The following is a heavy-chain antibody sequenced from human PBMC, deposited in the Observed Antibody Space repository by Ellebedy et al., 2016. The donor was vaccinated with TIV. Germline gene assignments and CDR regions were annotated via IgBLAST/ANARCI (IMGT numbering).Heavy chain of an antibody. CDR2: ISYDGSNK. CDR3: TRVAYSSGWRGNWFDP. J-gene: IGHJ5*02. CDR1: GFTFSSYA. V-gene: IGHV3-30*01. Sequence: SLKISCAASGFTFSSYAMHWVRQAPGTGLEWVAVISYDGSNKYYADSVKGRFTISRDNSKNTLYLQMNSLRAEDKAVYYCTRVAYSSGWRGNWFDPWGQGTLVTVSS. D-gene: IGHD6-19*01.